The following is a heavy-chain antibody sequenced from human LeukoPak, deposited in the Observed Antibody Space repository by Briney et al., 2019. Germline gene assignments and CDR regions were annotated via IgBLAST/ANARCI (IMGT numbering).Heavy chain of an antibody. CDR2: IYYSGST. D-gene: IGHD2-15*01. J-gene: IGHJ4*02. Sequence: PSETLSLTCTVSGGSISSSSYYWSWIRQPPGKGLEWIGYIYYSGSTNYNPSLKSRVTISVDTSKNQFSLKLSSVTAADTAVYYCARWGECSGGSCYSNYFDYWGQGTLVTVSS. V-gene: IGHV4-61*05. CDR1: GGSISSSSYY. CDR3: ARWGECSGGSCYSNYFDY.